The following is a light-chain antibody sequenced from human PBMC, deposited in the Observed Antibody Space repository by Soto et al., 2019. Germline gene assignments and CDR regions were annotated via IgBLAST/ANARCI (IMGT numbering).Light chain of an antibody. V-gene: IGKV3-11*01. CDR1: QSAGNY. CDR2: DTS. Sequence: EIVMTQSPATLSVSPGERATLSCRASQSAGNYLAWYQQKPGQAPRLLIYDTSIRATGISARFSGSGSGTDFTLTISSLEPEDFAVYYCQHRSSWPLTFGGGTKVDNK. J-gene: IGKJ4*01. CDR3: QHRSSWPLT.